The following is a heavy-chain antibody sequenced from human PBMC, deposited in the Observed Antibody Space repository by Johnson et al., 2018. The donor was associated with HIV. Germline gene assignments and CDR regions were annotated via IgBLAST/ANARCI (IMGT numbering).Heavy chain of an antibody. CDR1: GFTFSSYW. V-gene: IGHV3-66*02. CDR3: ASSRRGQQLVPLAFDI. D-gene: IGHD6-13*01. Sequence: VQRVESGGGLVQPGGSLRLSCAASGFTFSSYWMHWVRQAPGKGLVWVSVIYSGGSTYSADSVKGRFTISRDNSKNTLYLQLNSLRAEDTAVYYCASSRRGQQLVPLAFDIWGQGTMVTVSS. CDR2: IYSGGST. J-gene: IGHJ3*02.